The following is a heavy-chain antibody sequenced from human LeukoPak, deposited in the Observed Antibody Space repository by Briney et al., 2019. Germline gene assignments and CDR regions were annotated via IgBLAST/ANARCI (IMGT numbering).Heavy chain of an antibody. V-gene: IGHV3-30*18. Sequence: GRSLRLSCAASGFAFSSYGMHWVRQAPGKGLEWVAVISYNGGDKKYADSVKGRFTISRDTSKNTVYLEMNSLRAEDTAVYYCAKDVALRAAAYYFDYWAREPWSPSPQ. CDR1: GFAFSSYG. CDR2: ISYNGGDK. D-gene: IGHD2-21*01. CDR3: AKDVALRAAAYYFDY. J-gene: IGHJ4*02.